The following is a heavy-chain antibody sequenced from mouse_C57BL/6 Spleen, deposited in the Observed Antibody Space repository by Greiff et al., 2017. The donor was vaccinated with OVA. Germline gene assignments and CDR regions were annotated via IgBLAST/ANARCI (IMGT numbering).Heavy chain of an antibody. V-gene: IGHV1-82*01. D-gene: IGHD1-1*01. J-gene: IGHJ1*03. CDR2: IYPGDGDT. CDR1: GYAFSSSW. Sequence: VQRVESGPELVKPGASVKISCKASGYAFSSSWMNWVKQRPGKGLEWIGRIYPGDGDTNYNGKFKGKATLTADKSSSTAYMQLSSLTSEDSAVYFCAYYYGSSMGYVDVWGTGTTVTVSS. CDR3: AYYYGSSMGYVDV.